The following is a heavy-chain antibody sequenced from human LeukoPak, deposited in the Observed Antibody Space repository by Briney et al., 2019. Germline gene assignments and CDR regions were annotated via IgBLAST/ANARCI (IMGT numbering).Heavy chain of an antibody. CDR2: ISSSSSYI. D-gene: IGHD2-2*02. Sequence: GGSLRLSCAASGFTFSSYSMNWVRQAPGKGLEWVSSISSSSSYIYYADSVKGRFTISRDNAKNSLYLQMNSLRAEDTAVYYCARPYRLYCSSTSCYKGDAFDIWGQGTMVTVSS. J-gene: IGHJ3*02. CDR1: GFTFSSYS. V-gene: IGHV3-21*01. CDR3: ARPYRLYCSSTSCYKGDAFDI.